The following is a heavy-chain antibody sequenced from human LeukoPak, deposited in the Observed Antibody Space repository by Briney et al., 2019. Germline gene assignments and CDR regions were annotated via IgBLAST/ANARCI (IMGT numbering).Heavy chain of an antibody. CDR1: GGSISIYY. CDR3: AGISSYYYDNPSLRYFQH. CDR2: IYTSGST. J-gene: IGHJ1*01. V-gene: IGHV4-4*07. D-gene: IGHD3-22*01. Sequence: SETLSLTCTVSGGSISIYYWSWIRQPAGKGLEWIGRIYTSGSTNYNPSLKSRVTMSVDTSKNQFSLKLSSVTAADTAVYYCAGISSYYYDNPSLRYFQHWGQGTLVTVSS.